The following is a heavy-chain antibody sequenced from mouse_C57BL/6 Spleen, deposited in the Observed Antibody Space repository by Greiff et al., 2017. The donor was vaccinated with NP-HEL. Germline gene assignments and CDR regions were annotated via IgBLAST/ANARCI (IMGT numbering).Heavy chain of an antibody. V-gene: IGHV1-50*01. J-gene: IGHJ4*01. Sequence: VQLQQSGAELVKPGASVKLSCKASGYTFTSYWMQWVKQRPGQGLEWIGEIDPSDSYTNYNQKFKGKATLTVDTSSSTAYRQLSSLTSEDSAVYYWARGDGNYRGAMDYWGQGTSVTVSS. CDR3: ARGDGNYRGAMDY. CDR1: GYTFTSYW. CDR2: IDPSDSYT. D-gene: IGHD2-1*01.